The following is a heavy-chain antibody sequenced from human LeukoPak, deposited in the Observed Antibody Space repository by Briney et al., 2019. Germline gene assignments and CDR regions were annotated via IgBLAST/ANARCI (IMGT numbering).Heavy chain of an antibody. D-gene: IGHD5-24*01. Sequence: SVKVSCKASGGTFSSYAISWVRQAPGQGLEWMGRIISIFGTANYAQKFQGRVTITTDESTSTAYMELSSLRSEDTAVYYCARERRVMARNHYYYYMDVWGKGTTVTVSS. J-gene: IGHJ6*03. CDR1: GGTFSSYA. CDR2: IISIFGTA. V-gene: IGHV1-69*05. CDR3: ARERRVMARNHYYYYMDV.